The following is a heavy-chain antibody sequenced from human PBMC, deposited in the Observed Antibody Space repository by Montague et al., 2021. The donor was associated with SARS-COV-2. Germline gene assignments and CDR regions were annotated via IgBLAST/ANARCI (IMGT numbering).Heavy chain of an antibody. Sequence: SETLSLTCGVSGGSINSYYWSWIRQPAGKGLEWIGRIYTSGRTTHSPSLKSRVTISVDTSRNHFSLELTSVTAADTAVYSCARDNMTSGWGYWYPGLDVWGQGTTVIVSS. CDR1: GGSINSYY. D-gene: IGHD6-19*01. V-gene: IGHV4-4*07. CDR3: ARDNMTSGWGYWYPGLDV. CDR2: IYTSGRT. J-gene: IGHJ6*02.